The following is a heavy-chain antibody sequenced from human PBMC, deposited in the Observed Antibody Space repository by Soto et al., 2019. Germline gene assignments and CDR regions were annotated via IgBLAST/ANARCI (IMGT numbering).Heavy chain of an antibody. J-gene: IGHJ6*02. CDR1: GGTFSSYA. Sequence: ASVKVSCKASGGTFSSYAISWVRQAPGQGLEWMGGIIPIFGTANYAQKFQGRVTITADESTSTAYMELSSLRSEDTAVYYCARDDEKDSSGWNPTSYYYGMDVWGQGTTVTVSS. CDR3: ARDDEKDSSGWNPTSYYYGMDV. D-gene: IGHD6-19*01. V-gene: IGHV1-69*13. CDR2: IIPIFGTA.